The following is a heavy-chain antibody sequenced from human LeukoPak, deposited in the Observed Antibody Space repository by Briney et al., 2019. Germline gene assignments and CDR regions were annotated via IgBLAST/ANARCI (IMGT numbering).Heavy chain of an antibody. CDR1: GFTFSNAW. V-gene: IGHV3-15*01. CDR3: TTFLDIVVAPAAIQLRDY. CDR2: IKSKSDGGTT. Sequence: GGSLRLSCAASGFTFSNAWMSWVRQAPGKGLEWVGRIKSKSDGGTTDYAAPVKGRFTISRDDSKNTLYLQMNSLKTEDTAVYYCTTFLDIVVAPAAIQLRDYWGQGTLVTVSS. J-gene: IGHJ4*02. D-gene: IGHD2-2*03.